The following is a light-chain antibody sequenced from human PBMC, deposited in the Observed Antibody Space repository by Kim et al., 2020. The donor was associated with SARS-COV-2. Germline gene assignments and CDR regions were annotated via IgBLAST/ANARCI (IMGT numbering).Light chain of an antibody. CDR3: QQRSNWPLT. Sequence: LSPGERATRSCRASQSVSSYLAWYQHKPGQAPRLLIYDASNRATGIPARFSGSGSGTDFTLTINSLEPEDFAVYYCQQRSNWPLTFGGGTKVDIK. CDR2: DAS. V-gene: IGKV3-11*01. CDR1: QSVSSY. J-gene: IGKJ4*01.